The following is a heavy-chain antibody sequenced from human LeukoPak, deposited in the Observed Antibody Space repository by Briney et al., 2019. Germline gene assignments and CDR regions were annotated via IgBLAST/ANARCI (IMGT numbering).Heavy chain of an antibody. CDR3: ARDSAIAARRGVGY. D-gene: IGHD6-6*01. J-gene: IGHJ4*02. Sequence: ASVKVSCKASGGTLSSYTISWVRQAPGQGLEWMGWINTNTGNPTYAQGFTGRFVFSLDTSVSTAYLQISSLKAEDTAVYYCARDSAIAARRGVGYWGQGTLVTVSS. CDR2: INTNTGNP. V-gene: IGHV7-4-1*02. CDR1: GGTLSSYT.